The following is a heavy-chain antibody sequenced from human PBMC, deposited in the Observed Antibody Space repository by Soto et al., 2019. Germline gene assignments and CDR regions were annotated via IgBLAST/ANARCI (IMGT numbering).Heavy chain of an antibody. V-gene: IGHV4-30-2*05. CDR1: GGSISSGGYS. J-gene: IGHJ4*02. D-gene: IGHD3-22*01. CDR3: ARGTAYDSSGFSY. Sequence: SETLSLTCAVSGGSISSGGYSWSWIRQPPGKGLEWIGYIYHSGSTYYNPSLKSRVTISVETSKSQFSLKLSSVTAADTAVYYCARGTAYDSSGFSYWGQGTLVTVS. CDR2: IYHSGST.